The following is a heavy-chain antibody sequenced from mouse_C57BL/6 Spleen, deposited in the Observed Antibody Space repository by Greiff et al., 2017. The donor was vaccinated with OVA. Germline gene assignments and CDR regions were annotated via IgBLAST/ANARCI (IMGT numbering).Heavy chain of an antibody. Sequence: QVQLQQSGAELVRPGTSVKVSCKASGYAFTNYLIEWVQQRPGQGLEWIGVLNPGSGGTYYHEKFKGKVTLSADKSSSTAYMQLSSLTSEDSAVYFCARGEYSNYYFDYWGQGTSLTVSS. D-gene: IGHD2-5*01. V-gene: IGHV1-54*01. J-gene: IGHJ2*02. CDR1: GYAFTNYL. CDR3: ARGEYSNYYFDY. CDR2: LNPGSGGT.